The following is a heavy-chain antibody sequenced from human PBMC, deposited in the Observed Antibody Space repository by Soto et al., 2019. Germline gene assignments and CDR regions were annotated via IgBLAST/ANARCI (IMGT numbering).Heavy chain of an antibody. CDR1: GFTVSSNY. Sequence: PGGSLRLSCAASGFTVSSNYMSWVRQAPGKGLEWVSVIYSGGSTYYADSVKGRFTISRDNSENTLYLQMNSLRAEDTAVYYCARDEIGADYDILTGYKYYYYGMDVWGQGTTVTVSS. CDR3: ARDEIGADYDILTGYKYYYYGMDV. J-gene: IGHJ6*02. V-gene: IGHV3-53*01. D-gene: IGHD3-9*01. CDR2: IYSGGST.